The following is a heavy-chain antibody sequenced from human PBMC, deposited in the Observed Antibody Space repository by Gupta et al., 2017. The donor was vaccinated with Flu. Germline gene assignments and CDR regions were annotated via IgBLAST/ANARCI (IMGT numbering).Heavy chain of an antibody. CDR3: ARDLRVAVVVAATVTPSLSY. CDR1: GYTFTSYG. V-gene: IGHV1-18*01. D-gene: IGHD2-15*01. CDR2: ISAYNGNT. Sequence: QVQLVQSGAEVKKPGASVKVSCKASGYTFTSYGISGVRQAPGQGLEWMGWISAYNGNTNYAQKIKGRVTMTTDTSTSTAYMERRSLRSDETAVYYCARDLRVAVVVAATVTPSLSYWGQGTLVTVSS. J-gene: IGHJ4*02.